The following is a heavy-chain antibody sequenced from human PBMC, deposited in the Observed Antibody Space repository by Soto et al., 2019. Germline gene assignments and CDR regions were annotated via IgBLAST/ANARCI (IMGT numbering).Heavy chain of an antibody. Sequence: SETLSLTCTVSGGSISSYYWSWIRQPPGKGLEWIGYIYYSGSTNYNPSLKSRVTISVDTSKNQFSLKLSSVTAADTAVYYCARRYSYSFTDPWGQGILVTVFS. CDR2: IYYSGST. CDR1: GGSISSYY. J-gene: IGHJ5*02. CDR3: ARRYSYSFTDP. D-gene: IGHD5-18*01. V-gene: IGHV4-59*08.